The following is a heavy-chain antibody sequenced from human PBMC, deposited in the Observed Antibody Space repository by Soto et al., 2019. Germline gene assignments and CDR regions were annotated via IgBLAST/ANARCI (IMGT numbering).Heavy chain of an antibody. CDR2: IWYDGSNK. CDR3: ARDKEGVIAAAGTGPDY. CDR1: GFTFSSYG. J-gene: IGHJ4*02. Sequence: QVQLVESGGGVVQPGRSLRLSCAASGFTFSSYGMHWVRQAPGKGLEWGAVIWYDGSNKYYADSVKGRFTISRDNSKNTLYLQMNSLRAEDTAVYYCARDKEGVIAAAGTGPDYWGQGTLVTVSS. D-gene: IGHD6-13*01. V-gene: IGHV3-33*01.